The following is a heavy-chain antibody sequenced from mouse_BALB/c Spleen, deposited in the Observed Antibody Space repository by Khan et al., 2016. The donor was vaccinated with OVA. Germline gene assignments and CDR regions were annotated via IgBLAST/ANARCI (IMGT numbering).Heavy chain of an antibody. CDR3: ARLAYYYNSEGCAY. CDR1: GFTFSTFG. D-gene: IGHD1-1*01. Sequence: EVELVESGGDLVKPGGSLKLSCAASGFTFSTFGMSWVRQSPDRRLEWVATINTGGFYTYYSDIVMGRFTISRDNAKSTLVLKMSSLKSEDAAIYYCARLAYYYNSEGCAYWGQGTLVTVSA. V-gene: IGHV5-6*01. CDR2: INTGGFYT. J-gene: IGHJ3*01.